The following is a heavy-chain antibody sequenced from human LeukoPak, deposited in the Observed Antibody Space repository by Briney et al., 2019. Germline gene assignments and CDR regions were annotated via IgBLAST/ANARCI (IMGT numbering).Heavy chain of an antibody. CDR2: IYYSGNT. CDR1: GGSISSSSYY. CDR3: ARPAGGIAVAAYAFDI. J-gene: IGHJ3*02. Sequence: SETLSLTCTVSGGSISSSSYYWGWIRQPPGKGLEWIGNIYYSGNTYYNPSPKRRVTISVATSKNQFSLKLSSVTAAATAVYYCARPAGGIAVAAYAFDIWGQGTMVTVSS. V-gene: IGHV4-39*01. D-gene: IGHD6-19*01.